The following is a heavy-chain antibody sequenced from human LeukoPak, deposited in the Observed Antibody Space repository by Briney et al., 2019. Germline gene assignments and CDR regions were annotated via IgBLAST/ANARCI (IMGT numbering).Heavy chain of an antibody. CDR2: TSSDLNVK. Sequence: GGSLRLSCAASGFTFRNYVIYWVRQAPGKGLERVAVTSSDLNVKIYANSVKGRFTSSRDNSMSTLYLQMNSLRPEDTAIYYCAREGFYGSGSPPSLYFDYWGQGTPVTVSS. CDR1: GFTFRNYV. J-gene: IGHJ4*02. D-gene: IGHD3-10*01. CDR3: AREGFYGSGSPPSLYFDY. V-gene: IGHV3-30-3*01.